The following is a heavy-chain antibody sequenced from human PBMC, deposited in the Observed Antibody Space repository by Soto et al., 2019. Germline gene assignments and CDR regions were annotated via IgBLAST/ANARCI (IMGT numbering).Heavy chain of an antibody. CDR2: IYYSGST. J-gene: IGHJ4*02. D-gene: IGHD3-3*01. V-gene: IGHV4-31*03. CDR1: GGSISSGGYY. Sequence: LSLTCTVSGGSISSGGYYWSWIRQHPGKGLEWIGYIYYSGSTYYNPSLKSRVTISVDTSKNQFSLKLSSVTAADTAVYYCARVLILEWLLSRPYFDYWGQGTLVTVSS. CDR3: ARVLILEWLLSRPYFDY.